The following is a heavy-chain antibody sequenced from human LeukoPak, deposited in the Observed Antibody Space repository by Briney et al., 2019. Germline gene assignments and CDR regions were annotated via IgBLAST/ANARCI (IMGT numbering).Heavy chain of an antibody. V-gene: IGHV1-18*01. CDR2: ISPYKGDR. J-gene: IGHJ4*02. D-gene: IGHD5-12*01. CDR3: ARDQSGLVHLDY. Sequence: ASVKVSCKASGYTFTNYGITWVRQAPGQGLEWMGWISPYKGDRNYAQSLQGRVTMTTGTSTSTVYMELSSLRSEDTALYYCARDQSGLVHLDYWGQGTQVTVSS. CDR1: GYTFTNYG.